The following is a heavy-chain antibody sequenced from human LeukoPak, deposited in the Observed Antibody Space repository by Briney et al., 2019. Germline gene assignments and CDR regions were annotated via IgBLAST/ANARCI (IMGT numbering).Heavy chain of an antibody. D-gene: IGHD4-17*01. V-gene: IGHV4-59*01. CDR1: GGSISSYY. J-gene: IGHJ4*02. CDR3: ARGFAYGDTGSFDY. Sequence: PSETLSLTCTVSGGSISSYYWSWLRQPPGKELEWIGYIYYSGSTTYNPSLKSRVTISVDTSKNQFSLRLSSVTAAATAVYYCARGFAYGDTGSFDYWGQGSLVTVSS. CDR2: IYYSGST.